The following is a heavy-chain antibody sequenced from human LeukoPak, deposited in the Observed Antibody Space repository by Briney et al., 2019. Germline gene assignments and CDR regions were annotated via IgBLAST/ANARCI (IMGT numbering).Heavy chain of an antibody. D-gene: IGHD6-6*01. V-gene: IGHV4-59*01. Sequence: AETLCLTCTVSGCSISSYYWSWIRQPPGKGLEWTGYIYYSGSTNYNPSLKSRLTISVDTSKNQFSLKLSSVTAADTAVYYCATSWGSSLSGVDYYYYMDVWGKGTTVTVSS. CDR3: ATSWGSSLSGVDYYYYMDV. CDR2: IYYSGST. J-gene: IGHJ6*03. CDR1: GCSISSYY.